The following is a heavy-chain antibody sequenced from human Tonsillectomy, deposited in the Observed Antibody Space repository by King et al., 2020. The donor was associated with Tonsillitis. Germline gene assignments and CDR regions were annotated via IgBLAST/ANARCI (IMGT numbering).Heavy chain of an antibody. Sequence: VQLQQWGAGLLKPSETLSLTCAVYGGSFSGYYWSWIRQPPGKGLEWIGEINHSGSTNYNPSLKSRVTISVDTSKNQFSLKLSSVTAADTAVYYCARSVEYQLLWGCSFDYWGQGTLVTVSS. CDR3: ARSVEYQLLWGCSFDY. V-gene: IGHV4-34*01. D-gene: IGHD2-2*01. CDR2: INHSGST. J-gene: IGHJ4*02. CDR1: GGSFSGYY.